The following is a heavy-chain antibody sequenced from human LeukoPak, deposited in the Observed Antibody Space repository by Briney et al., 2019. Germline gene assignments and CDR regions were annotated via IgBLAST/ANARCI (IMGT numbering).Heavy chain of an antibody. CDR1: GFTVSGNY. Sequence: QAGGSLRLSCAASGFTVSGNYMSWVRQAPGKGLEWVSVIYSGGSTYYADSVKGRFTISRDNSKNTLYLQMHSLRAEDTAVYYCARLGLQAWFDPWGQGTLVTVSS. D-gene: IGHD1-26*01. V-gene: IGHV3-66*01. CDR2: IYSGGST. J-gene: IGHJ5*02. CDR3: ARLGLQAWFDP.